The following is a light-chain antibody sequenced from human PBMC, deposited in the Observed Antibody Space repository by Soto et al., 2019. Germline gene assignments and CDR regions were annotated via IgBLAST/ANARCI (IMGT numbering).Light chain of an antibody. CDR2: GAS. CDR3: QQRPNWPRGT. CDR1: QSVSSSY. V-gene: IGKV3D-20*02. Sequence: EIVLTQSPGTLSLSPGERDTLSCRASQSVSSSYLAWYQQKPGQAPRLLIYGASSRATGIPDRFSGSGSGTDFTLTISRLEPEDFAVYYCQQRPNWPRGTFGQGTKLEIK. J-gene: IGKJ2*01.